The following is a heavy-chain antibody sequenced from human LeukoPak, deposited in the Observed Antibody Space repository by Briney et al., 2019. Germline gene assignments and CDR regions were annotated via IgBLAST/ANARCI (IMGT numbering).Heavy chain of an antibody. D-gene: IGHD1-26*01. CDR2: ISSSSSYI. J-gene: IGHJ5*02. V-gene: IGHV3-21*01. Sequence: KTGGSLRLSCVASGFVFSDHYMDWVRQAPGKGLEWVSSISSSSSYIYYADSVKGRFTISRDNAKNSLYLQMNSLRAEDTAVYYCARDQTDDSGSYNWFDPWGQGTLVTVSS. CDR3: ARDQTDDSGSYNWFDP. CDR1: GFVFSDHY.